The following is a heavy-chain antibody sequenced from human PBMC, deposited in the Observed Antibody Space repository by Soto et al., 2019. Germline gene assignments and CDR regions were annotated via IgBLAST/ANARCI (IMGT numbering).Heavy chain of an antibody. V-gene: IGHV3-33*01. CDR3: ARQHRDILTGLRWNGMDV. D-gene: IGHD3-9*01. CDR1: GFTFSSYG. CDR2: IWFDGSNK. J-gene: IGHJ6*02. Sequence: QVQLVESGGGVAQPGRSLRLSCAASGFTFSSYGMHWVGQAPGKGLEWVAVIWFDGSNKYYAESVKGRFTISRDNSNNTLYLQMNSLRAGDTAVYYCARQHRDILTGLRWNGMDVWGQGTTVTVSS.